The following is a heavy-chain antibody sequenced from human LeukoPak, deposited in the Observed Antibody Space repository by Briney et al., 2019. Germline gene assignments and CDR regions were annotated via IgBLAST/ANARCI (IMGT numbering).Heavy chain of an antibody. CDR2: IRYDGSNK. CDR3: AKDSLNKYYYDSSGYYFFDY. V-gene: IGHV3-30*02. J-gene: IGHJ4*02. D-gene: IGHD3-22*01. Sequence: GGSLRLSCAASGFTFSSYGMHWVRQAPGKGLEWVAFIRYDGSNKYYADSVKGRFTISRDNSKNTLYLQMNSLRAEDTAVYYCAKDSLNKYYYDSSGYYFFDYWGQGTLVTVSS. CDR1: GFTFSSYG.